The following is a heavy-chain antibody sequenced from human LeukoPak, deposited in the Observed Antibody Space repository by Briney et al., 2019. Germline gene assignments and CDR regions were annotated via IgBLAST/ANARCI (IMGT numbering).Heavy chain of an antibody. D-gene: IGHD6-25*01. Sequence: GGSLRLSCAASGFTFGDFHMGWIRLAPGKGLEWVAYTSPTGSTIYSEAPVQGRFVISRNNADESLYLQMNSLRVEDSARYFCARDPLQSSGWNWYCDLWGRGTLVAVSS. CDR2: TSPTGSTI. CDR1: GFTFGDFH. CDR3: ARDPLQSSGWNWYCDL. V-gene: IGHV3-11*01. J-gene: IGHJ2*01.